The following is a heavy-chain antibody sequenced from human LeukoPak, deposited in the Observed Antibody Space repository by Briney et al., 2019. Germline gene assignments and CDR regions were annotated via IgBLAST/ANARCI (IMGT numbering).Heavy chain of an antibody. V-gene: IGHV1-18*01. Sequence: ASVKVSCKASGYTFTSYGISWVRQAPGQGLEWMGWISAYNGNTNYAQKLQGRVTMTTDTSTSTAYMELRSLRSDDTAVYYCARDRTYYDSSGHYPSDAFDIWAKGQWSPSLQ. CDR3: ARDRTYYDSSGHYPSDAFDI. J-gene: IGHJ3*02. CDR1: GYTFTSYG. CDR2: ISAYNGNT. D-gene: IGHD3-22*01.